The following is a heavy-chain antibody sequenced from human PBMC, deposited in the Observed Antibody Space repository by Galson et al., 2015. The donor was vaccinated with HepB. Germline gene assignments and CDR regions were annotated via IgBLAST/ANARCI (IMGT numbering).Heavy chain of an antibody. Sequence: SLRLSCAASGFTFSSYAMSWVRQAPGKGLEWVSAISGSGGSTYYADSVKGRFTISRDNSKNTLYLQMNSLKASDTAMYYCARLPTQYYYDSSGYQAFDIWGQGTMVTVSS. CDR1: GFTFSSYA. CDR3: ARLPTQYYYDSSGYQAFDI. D-gene: IGHD3-22*01. CDR2: ISGSGGST. V-gene: IGHV3-23*01. J-gene: IGHJ3*02.